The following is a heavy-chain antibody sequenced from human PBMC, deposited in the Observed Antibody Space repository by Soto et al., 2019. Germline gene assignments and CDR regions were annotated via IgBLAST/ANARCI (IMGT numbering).Heavy chain of an antibody. CDR2: ITDKADGETT. Sequence: GLEWVGRITDKADGETTQYAAPVKDRFTISRDDSKNTVYLQMDSLKIEDTAMYYCTTGREGPAFDLWGQGTMVTGSS. CDR3: TTGREGPAFDL. D-gene: IGHD2-2*01. V-gene: IGHV3-15*01. J-gene: IGHJ3*01.